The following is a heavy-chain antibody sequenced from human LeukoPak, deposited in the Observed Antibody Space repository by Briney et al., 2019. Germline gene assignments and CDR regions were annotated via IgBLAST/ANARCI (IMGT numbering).Heavy chain of an antibody. CDR3: XXXXXXXXXXXXMXXXXY. CDR1: GSXXSGSYY. Sequence: GSXXSGSYYWSWIRQPXGKXLEWIGRIYATGSTNYNPSLKSRVTISVDTSKNQFSLKLSSVTAADTAVYXXXXXXXXXXXXXXMXXXXYWGQGXLXTVSS. CDR2: IYATGST. J-gene: IGHJ4*02. V-gene: IGHV4-61*02.